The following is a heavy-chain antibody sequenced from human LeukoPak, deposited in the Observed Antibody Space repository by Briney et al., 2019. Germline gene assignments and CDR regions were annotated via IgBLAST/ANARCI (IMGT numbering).Heavy chain of an antibody. Sequence: GGSLRLSCAASGFTFNTYAMSWVRQAPGKGLEWVSGITSGANTYYADSVKGRFTISRENSENTLNLQMNSLRAEDTAIYYCAKARAGDITAAFNYWGQGTLVTVSS. CDR3: AKARAGDITAAFNY. V-gene: IGHV3-23*01. CDR1: GFTFNTYA. D-gene: IGHD6-13*01. CDR2: ITSGANT. J-gene: IGHJ4*02.